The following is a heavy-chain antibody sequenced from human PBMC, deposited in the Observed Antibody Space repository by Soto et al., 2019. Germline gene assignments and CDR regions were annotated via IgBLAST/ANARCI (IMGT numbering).Heavy chain of an antibody. V-gene: IGHV1-8*01. Sequence: APVKVSCKDSVYNFTNYDVNCFRQATEQGLEWVGWMNPNSGGTGFAPKFQGRVTLTRDTSMSTAYMELSSLRSDDTAVNFCATVQPSPTIAYFGGFNLWDQGQMVTVS. J-gene: IGHJ3*01. CDR3: ATVQPSPTIAYFGGFNL. CDR2: MNPNSGGT. CDR1: VYNFTNYD. D-gene: IGHD2-21*01.